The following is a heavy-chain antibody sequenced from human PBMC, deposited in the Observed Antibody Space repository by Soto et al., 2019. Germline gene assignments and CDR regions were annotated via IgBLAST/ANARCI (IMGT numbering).Heavy chain of an antibody. V-gene: IGHV4-34*01. J-gene: IGHJ3*02. CDR3: ARTENDFWSCYYRAQSASAFDI. CDR2: INHSGST. Sequence: SETLSLTCAVYGGSFSGYYWSWIRQPPGKGLEWIGEINHSGSTNYNPSLKSRVTISVDTSKNQFSLKLSSVTAADTAVYYCARTENDFWSCYYRAQSASAFDIWGQGKMVTVSS. CDR1: GGSFSGYY. D-gene: IGHD3-3*01.